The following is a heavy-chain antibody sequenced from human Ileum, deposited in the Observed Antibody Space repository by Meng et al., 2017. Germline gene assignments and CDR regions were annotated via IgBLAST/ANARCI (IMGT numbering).Heavy chain of an antibody. Sequence: GGSLRLSCAASGFTFSSYSMNWVRQAPGKGLEWVSSISSSSSYIYYADSVKGRFTISRDNAKNSLYLQMNSLRAEDTAVYYCARDYHDIVTGYYNVRAFDIWGQGTMVTVSS. CDR1: GFTFSSYS. D-gene: IGHD3-9*01. J-gene: IGHJ3*02. V-gene: IGHV3-21*01. CDR2: ISSSSSYI. CDR3: ARDYHDIVTGYYNVRAFDI.